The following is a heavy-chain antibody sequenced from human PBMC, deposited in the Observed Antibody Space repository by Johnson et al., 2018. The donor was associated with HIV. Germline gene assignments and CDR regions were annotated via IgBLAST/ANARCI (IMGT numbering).Heavy chain of an antibody. D-gene: IGHD3-22*01. V-gene: IGHV3-11*04. CDR2: ISSSGSTI. Sequence: QVQLVESGGGLVQRGGSLRLSCAASGFTFSDYYMSWIRQAPGKGLEWVSYISSSGSTIYYADSVKGRFTISRDNSKNTLYLQMNSLRAEDTAVYYCARAWVNYYDSPDAFDIWGQGTMVTVSS. J-gene: IGHJ3*02. CDR3: ARAWVNYYDSPDAFDI. CDR1: GFTFSDYY.